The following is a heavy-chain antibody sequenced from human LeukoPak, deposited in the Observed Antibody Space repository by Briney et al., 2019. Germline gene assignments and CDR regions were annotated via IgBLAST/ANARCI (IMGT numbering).Heavy chain of an antibody. D-gene: IGHD3-22*01. CDR3: ATGGVITITDS. J-gene: IGHJ4*02. Sequence: GGSLRLSCAASGFTVSSNYMSWVRQAPGKGLEWVSVIYSGGSTSYADSAKGRFTISRDNSQNTLYLQMNSLRAEDTAVYYCATGGVITITDSWGQGTLVTVSS. CDR2: IYSGGST. V-gene: IGHV3-66*01. CDR1: GFTVSSNY.